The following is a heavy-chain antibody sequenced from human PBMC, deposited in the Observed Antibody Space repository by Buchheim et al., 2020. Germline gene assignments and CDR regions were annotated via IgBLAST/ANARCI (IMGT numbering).Heavy chain of an antibody. D-gene: IGHD2-2*01. CDR2: ISPDGSDS. CDR3: ARGIVLSPAGPYSGY. CDR1: GFTFSNYW. V-gene: IGHV3-7*01. Sequence: EVQLVESGGGLVQPGGSLRLSCAASGFTFSNYWMSWVRQAPGKGLEWVANISPDGSDSRYVDSVKGRFTISRDNAKNSLFLHMNSLGAEDTAMYYCARGIVLSPAGPYSGYWGQGTL. J-gene: IGHJ4*02.